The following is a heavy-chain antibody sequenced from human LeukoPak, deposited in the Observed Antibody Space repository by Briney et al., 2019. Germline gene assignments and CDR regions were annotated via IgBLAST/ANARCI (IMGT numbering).Heavy chain of an antibody. V-gene: IGHV4-61*02. Sequence: SETLSLTCTVSGGSISSGSYYWNWIRQPAGKGLEWIGRIYTSGSTNYNPSPKSRVTISVDTSKNQFSLKLSSVTAADTAMYYCARGVYYDSSSDAFDIWGQGTMVTVSS. CDR1: GGSISSGSYY. CDR3: ARGVYYDSSSDAFDI. CDR2: IYTSGST. J-gene: IGHJ3*02. D-gene: IGHD3-22*01.